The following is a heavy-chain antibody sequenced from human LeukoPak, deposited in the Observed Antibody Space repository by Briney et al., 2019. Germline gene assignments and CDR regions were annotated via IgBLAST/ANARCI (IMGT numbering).Heavy chain of an antibody. CDR1: GGTFSSYA. V-gene: IGHV1-69*13. CDR2: IIPIFGTA. D-gene: IGHD5-18*01. CDR3: ARDGSDSYGFNWFDP. J-gene: IGHJ5*02. Sequence: ASVKVSCKASGGTFSSYAISWVRQAPGQGLEWMGGIIPIFGTANYAQKFQGRVTITADESTSTAYRKLSSLRSEDTAVYYCARDGSDSYGFNWFDPWGQGTLVTVSS.